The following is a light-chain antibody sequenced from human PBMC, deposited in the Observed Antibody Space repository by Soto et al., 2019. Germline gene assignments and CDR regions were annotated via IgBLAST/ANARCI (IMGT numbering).Light chain of an antibody. J-gene: IGKJ4*01. CDR1: QSFSSTY. CDR3: QQYVRSLT. Sequence: EMVLTHSPGTLSLSPGERATLSCRASQSFSSTYLAWYQQKPGQAPRLLIYGASSRATGIPDRLSGSGSGTEFTLTISRLEPEDFEVYYCQQYVRSLTFGGGTKVDIK. CDR2: GAS. V-gene: IGKV3-20*01.